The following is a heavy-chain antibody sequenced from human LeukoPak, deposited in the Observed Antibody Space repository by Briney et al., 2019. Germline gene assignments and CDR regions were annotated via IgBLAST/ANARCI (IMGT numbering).Heavy chain of an antibody. Sequence: GGSLRLSCAASGFTFSSYGMHWVRQAPGKGLEWVAVIWYVGSNKYYADSVKGRFTISRDNSKNTLYLQMNSLRAEDTAVYYCAKELVWGSYRYYFGYWGQGTLVTVSS. CDR1: GFTFSSYG. CDR2: IWYVGSNK. CDR3: AKELVWGSYRYYFGY. D-gene: IGHD3-16*02. J-gene: IGHJ4*02. V-gene: IGHV3-33*06.